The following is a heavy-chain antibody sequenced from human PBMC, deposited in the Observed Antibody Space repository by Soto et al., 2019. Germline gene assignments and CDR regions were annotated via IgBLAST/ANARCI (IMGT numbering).Heavy chain of an antibody. J-gene: IGHJ5*02. CDR2: ISSSGSDT. CDR1: GFSFSSYE. Sequence: GGSLRLSCAGSGFSFSSYERNWVRQAPGKGLEWVSYISSSGSDTYYADSVKARFTISRDNAQNSLYLQMTRLRAEDTAIYYCASLSGSYGFDPWGQGTLVTVSS. V-gene: IGHV3-48*03. CDR3: ASLSGSYGFDP. D-gene: IGHD1-26*01.